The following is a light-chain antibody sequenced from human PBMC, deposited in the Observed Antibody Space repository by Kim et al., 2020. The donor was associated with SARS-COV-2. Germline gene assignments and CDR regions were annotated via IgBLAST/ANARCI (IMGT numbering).Light chain of an antibody. CDR1: QVIGNY. J-gene: IGKJ5*01. V-gene: IGKV1-6*01. CDR2: ATS. CDR3: LQDYKYPLT. Sequence: AIQMTQSPSSVSASVGDRVTITCRASQVIGNYLAWYQQRQGKAPNLLIYATSSLQGGVPSRFSGSGSGTNFTLTISSLQPEDFATYYCLQDYKYPLTFGQGTRLEIK.